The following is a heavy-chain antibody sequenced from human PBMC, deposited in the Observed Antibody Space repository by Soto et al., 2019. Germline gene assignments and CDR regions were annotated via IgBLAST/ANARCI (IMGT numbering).Heavy chain of an antibody. J-gene: IGHJ6*02. CDR1: GYSFTSYW. CDR3: TMSGYSSGWSMVHEFIKSNYYYYGMDV. D-gene: IGHD6-19*01. V-gene: IGHV5-51*01. CDR2: IYPGDSDT. Sequence: PGESLKISCKGSGYSFTSYWIGWVRQMPGKGLEWMGIIYPGDSDTRYSPSFQGQVTISADKSITTAYLQWSSLKASDTAVYYCTMSGYSSGWSMVHEFIKSNYYYYGMDVWGQGTTVTVSS.